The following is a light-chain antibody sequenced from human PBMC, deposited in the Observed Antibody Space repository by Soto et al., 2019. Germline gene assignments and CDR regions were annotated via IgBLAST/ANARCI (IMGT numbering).Light chain of an antibody. CDR3: QQSYSTPPIT. Sequence: DSQMTQSPSSLSASVGDRVTITCRASQTTNNYLNWYQQKPGKAPKLLIYAASSLQSGVPSRFSGSGSGTDFTLNISSLQPEDFATYYCQQSYSTPPITFGQGTRLEIK. V-gene: IGKV1-39*01. CDR2: AAS. CDR1: QTTNNY. J-gene: IGKJ5*01.